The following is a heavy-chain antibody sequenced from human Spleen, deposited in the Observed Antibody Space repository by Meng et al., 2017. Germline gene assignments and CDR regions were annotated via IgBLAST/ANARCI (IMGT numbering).Heavy chain of an antibody. J-gene: IGHJ1*01. CDR3: ARHYPAAAGTGGGYQH. Sequence: GESLKISCKGSGYSFTSYWIGWVRQMPGKGLEWMGIIYPGDSDTRYSPSVQGQVTISADKSISTAYLQWSSLKAADTAMYYCARHYPAAAGTGGGYQHWGQGTLVTVSS. D-gene: IGHD6-13*01. V-gene: IGHV5-51*01. CDR1: GYSFTSYW. CDR2: IYPGDSDT.